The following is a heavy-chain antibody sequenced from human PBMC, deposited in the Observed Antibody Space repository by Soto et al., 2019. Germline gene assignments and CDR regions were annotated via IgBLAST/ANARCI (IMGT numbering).Heavy chain of an antibody. D-gene: IGHD3-3*01. CDR1: GFTFSGYW. V-gene: IGHV3-7*01. CDR3: ARRSFGPYYHCYYMDV. CDR2: IKLDGSEK. Sequence: EVQLVESGGGLVQPGGSLRLSCAASGFTFSGYWMSWVRQAPGKGLEWVATIKLDGSEKYYVDSVRGRFTISRDDAKSSLYLQMNSLRAEDTAVYYCARRSFGPYYHCYYMDVWGKGTTVTVSS. J-gene: IGHJ6*03.